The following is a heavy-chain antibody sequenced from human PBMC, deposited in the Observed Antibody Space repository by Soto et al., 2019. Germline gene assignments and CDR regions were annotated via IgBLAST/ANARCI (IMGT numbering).Heavy chain of an antibody. CDR3: ERQTEWFDP. Sequence: PSETLSLTCTVSGGSISSYYWSWIRQPPGKGLEWIGYIYYSGSTNYNPSLKSRVTISVDTSKNQFSLRLSSVTAADTAVYYCERQTEWFDPWGQGTLVTVSS. J-gene: IGHJ5*02. CDR2: IYYSGST. CDR1: GGSISSYY. V-gene: IGHV4-59*08.